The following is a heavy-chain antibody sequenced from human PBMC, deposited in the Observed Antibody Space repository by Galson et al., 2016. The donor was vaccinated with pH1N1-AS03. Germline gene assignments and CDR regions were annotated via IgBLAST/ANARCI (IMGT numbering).Heavy chain of an antibody. CDR1: EFSFGRFD. Sequence: SLRLSCAASEFSFGRFDMAWVRQAPGKGLEWVSSIIGSGENTWYAESAKGRFTISRDNSKNTLYLQLNSLRAEDTALYYWAKGSGYCIDATCYRFDRWGQGTLVTVSS. CDR2: IIGSGENT. D-gene: IGHD2-15*01. CDR3: AKGSGYCIDATCYRFDR. J-gene: IGHJ4*02. V-gene: IGHV3-23*01.